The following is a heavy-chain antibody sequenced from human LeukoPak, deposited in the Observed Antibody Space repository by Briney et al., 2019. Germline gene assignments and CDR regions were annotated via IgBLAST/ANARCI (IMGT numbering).Heavy chain of an antibody. V-gene: IGHV3-23*01. CDR3: VKDSSTTSWYFAFDV. J-gene: IGHJ3*01. CDR1: RLIFSSYA. D-gene: IGHD2-2*01. CDR2: FGLYGGTT. Sequence: GGSLRLSCAASRLIFSSYAMTWVRQAPGKGLEWVSSFGLYGGTTHYADSVKGRFTISRDNSKNTLYLQMTSLRADDTAVYYCVKDSSTTSWYFAFDVWGQGTMVAVSS.